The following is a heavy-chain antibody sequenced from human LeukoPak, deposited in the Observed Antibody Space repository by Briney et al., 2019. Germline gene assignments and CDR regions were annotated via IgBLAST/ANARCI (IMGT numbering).Heavy chain of an antibody. CDR1: GGSISYYY. CDR3: AREDPQTRVPEGMDV. CDR2: VYYSGTT. V-gene: IGHV4-59*01. Sequence: SEPLSLTCTVSGGSISYYYWSWIRQSPGKGLEWIGYVYYSGTTNYNPSLKSRVTISVDTSKNQFSLQLRSVTAADTAVYYCAREDPQTRVPEGMDVWGQGTTVTVSS. D-gene: IGHD4/OR15-4a*01. J-gene: IGHJ6*02.